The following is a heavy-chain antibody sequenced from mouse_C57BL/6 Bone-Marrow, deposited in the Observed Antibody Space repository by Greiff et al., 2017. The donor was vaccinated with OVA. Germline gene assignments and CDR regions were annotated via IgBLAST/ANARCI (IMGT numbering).Heavy chain of an antibody. D-gene: IGHD2-14*01. CDR3: ARHELIRGYDEI. Sequence: EVLRVESGGGLVLPGGSLKLPCAASGFTFSDYGMAWVRQAPRKGPEWVAFISNLAYSIYYADTVTGRFTISRENAKNTLYLEMSSLRSETTAMYYCARHELIRGYDEIWGTGTAVTVSS. V-gene: IGHV5-15*01. J-gene: IGHJ1*03. CDR1: GFTFSDYG. CDR2: ISNLAYSI.